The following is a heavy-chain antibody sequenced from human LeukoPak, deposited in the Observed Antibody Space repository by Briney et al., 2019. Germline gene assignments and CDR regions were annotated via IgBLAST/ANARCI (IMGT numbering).Heavy chain of an antibody. J-gene: IGHJ6*03. D-gene: IGHD3-10*01. CDR3: ARSFFGSGSYIYYYYYMDV. CDR1: GYSISSGYY. Sequence: PSETLSLTCTVSGYSISSGYYWSWIRQPPGQGLEWIGEINHSGSTNYNPSLKSRVTISVDTSNNQFSLKLSSVTAADTAVYYCARSFFGSGSYIYYYYYMDVWGKGTTVTVSS. V-gene: IGHV4-38-2*02. CDR2: INHSGST.